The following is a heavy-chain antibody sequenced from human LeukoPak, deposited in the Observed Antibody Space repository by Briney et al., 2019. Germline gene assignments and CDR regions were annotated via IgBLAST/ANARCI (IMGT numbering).Heavy chain of an antibody. CDR1: GFTFSSYA. CDR2: ISSNGGST. CDR3: ARSNYYYYMDV. D-gene: IGHD4-11*01. J-gene: IGHJ6*03. Sequence: PGGSLRLSCAASGFTFSSYAMHWVRQAPGKGLEYVSAISSNGGSTYYANSVKGRFTISRDNSKNTLYLQMGSLRAEDMAVYYCARSNYYYYMDVWGKGTTVTVSS. V-gene: IGHV3-64*01.